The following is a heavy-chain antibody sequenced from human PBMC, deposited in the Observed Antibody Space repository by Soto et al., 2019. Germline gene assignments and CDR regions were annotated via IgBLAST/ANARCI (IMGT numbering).Heavy chain of an antibody. CDR2: ISYDGSNK. D-gene: IGHD5-18*01. CDR1: GFTFSSYG. Sequence: GGSLRLSCAASGFTFSSYGMHWVRQAPGKGLEWVAVISYDGSNKYYADSVKGRFTISRDNSKNTLYLQMNSLRAEDTAVYYCAKESGYSYGYLVLRYYYGMDVWGQGTTVTVSS. J-gene: IGHJ6*02. V-gene: IGHV3-30*18. CDR3: AKESGYSYGYLVLRYYYGMDV.